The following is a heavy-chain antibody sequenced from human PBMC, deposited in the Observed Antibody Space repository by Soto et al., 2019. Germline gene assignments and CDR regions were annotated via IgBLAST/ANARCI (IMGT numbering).Heavy chain of an antibody. CDR3: AKDVIGHVNYETIGYNFDH. Sequence: QVQLIQFGAEVKKPGASVKVSCRASGYTFTKFHIHWVRQATGQGLEWMGMIDPSGGVTRDAQRFQGRTTTPSATAMGSHCAELRGGRPEDTAVYYCAKDVIGHVNYETIGYNFDHWSPGTLVTVSS. J-gene: IGHJ4*01. CDR2: IDPSGGVT. CDR1: GYTFTKFH. D-gene: IGHD3-16*01. V-gene: IGHV1-46*01.